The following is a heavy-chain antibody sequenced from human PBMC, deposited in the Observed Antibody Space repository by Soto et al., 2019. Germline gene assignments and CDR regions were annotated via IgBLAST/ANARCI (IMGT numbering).Heavy chain of an antibody. V-gene: IGHV3-23*01. CDR3: AKDCRHFWSGYCFDP. D-gene: IGHD3-3*02. Sequence: SGGSMILSCAASGLTFSGYAMSWVRPAPGKGLEWVSAISGSGGSTYYADSVKGRFTISRDNSKNTLYLQMNSLRAEDTAVYYCAKDCRHFWSGYCFDPWGQGTLVTVSS. J-gene: IGHJ5*02. CDR1: GLTFSGYA. CDR2: ISGSGGST.